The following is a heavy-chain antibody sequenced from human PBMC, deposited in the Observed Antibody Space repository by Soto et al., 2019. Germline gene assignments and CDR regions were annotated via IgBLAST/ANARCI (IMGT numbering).Heavy chain of an antibody. V-gene: IGHV4-59*08. CDR1: GGSISSYY. CDR3: ARLHDWNDVFVDY. Sequence: QVQLQESGPGLVKPSETLSLTCTVSGGSISSYYWSWIRQPPGKGLEWIGYIYYSGSTNYNPSLKRRVSLSVDTSNLQLSLKLSSVTAADTAVYYCARLHDWNDVFVDYWGQGTLVTVSS. J-gene: IGHJ4*02. CDR2: IYYSGST. D-gene: IGHD1-1*01.